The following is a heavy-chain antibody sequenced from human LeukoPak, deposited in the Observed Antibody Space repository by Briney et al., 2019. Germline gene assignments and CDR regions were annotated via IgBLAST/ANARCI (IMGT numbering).Heavy chain of an antibody. D-gene: IGHD3-16*01. J-gene: IGHJ3*02. CDR3: ARIMHAFDI. CDR1: GGSFSGYY. V-gene: IGHV4-34*01. Sequence: SETLSLTCAVYGGSFSGYYWSWIRQPPGKGLEWIGEINHRGSTNYNPSLKSRVTISVDTSKNQFSLKLSSVTAADTAVYYCARIMHAFDIWGQGTMVTVSS. CDR2: INHRGST.